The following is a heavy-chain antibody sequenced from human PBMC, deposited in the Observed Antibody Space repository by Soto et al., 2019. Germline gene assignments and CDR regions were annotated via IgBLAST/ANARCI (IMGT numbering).Heavy chain of an antibody. D-gene: IGHD3-10*01. J-gene: IGHJ6*02. Sequence: ASETLSLTCTVSGGSISSYYWSWIRQPPGKGLEWIGYIYYSGSTNYNPSLKSRVTISVDTSKNQFSLKLSSVTAADTAVYYCARSALYYYGSGSYQYYYYGMDVWGQGTTVTVSS. CDR1: GGSISSYY. V-gene: IGHV4-59*08. CDR3: ARSALYYYGSGSYQYYYYGMDV. CDR2: IYYSGST.